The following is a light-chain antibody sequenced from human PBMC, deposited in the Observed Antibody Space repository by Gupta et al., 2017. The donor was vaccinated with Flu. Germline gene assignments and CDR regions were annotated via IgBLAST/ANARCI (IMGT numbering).Light chain of an antibody. CDR3: SSYTSSYTFV. CDR1: SFDVGTYNR. CDR2: EVS. J-gene: IGLJ1*01. Sequence: QSALTQPPSVSGSPGQSVTISCTGTSFDVGTYNRVSWYQQSPGTVPKLMIYEVSKRPSGVPDRFSGSKSGNTASLTISGLQGEDEADYYCSSYTSSYTFVFGTGTKVTV. V-gene: IGLV2-18*02.